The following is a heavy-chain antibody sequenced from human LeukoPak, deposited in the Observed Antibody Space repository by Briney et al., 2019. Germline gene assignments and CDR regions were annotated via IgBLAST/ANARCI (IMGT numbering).Heavy chain of an antibody. D-gene: IGHD5-12*01. J-gene: IGHJ4*02. CDR1: GFTFSSYG. CDR3: AKLGPLRGYSGYYFDY. Sequence: PGRSLRLSCAASGFTFSSYGMHRVLQAPGKGLEWVAVISYDGSNKYYADSVKGRFTISRDNSKNTLYLQMNSLRAEDTAVHYCAKLGPLRGYSGYYFDYWGQGTLVTVSS. V-gene: IGHV3-30*18. CDR2: ISYDGSNK.